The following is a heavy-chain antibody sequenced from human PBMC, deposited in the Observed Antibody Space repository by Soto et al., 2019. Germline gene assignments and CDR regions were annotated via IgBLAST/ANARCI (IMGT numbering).Heavy chain of an antibody. D-gene: IGHD2-15*01. J-gene: IGHJ4*02. CDR2: ISGSGGST. V-gene: IGHV3-23*01. CDR1: GFTFSSYA. CDR3: AKTDIVVVVAALHY. Sequence: VGSLRLSCAASGFTFSSYAMSWVRQAPGKGLEWVSAISGSGGSTYYADSVKGRFTISRDNSKNTLYLQMNSLRAEDTAVYYCAKTDIVVVVAALHYWGQGTLVTVSS.